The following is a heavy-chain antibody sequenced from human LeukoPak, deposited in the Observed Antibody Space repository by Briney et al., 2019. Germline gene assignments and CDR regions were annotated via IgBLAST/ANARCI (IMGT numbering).Heavy chain of an antibody. J-gene: IGHJ5*02. V-gene: IGHV1-2*02. Sequence: GASVKVSCKASGYTFTGYYMHWVRQAPGQGLEWMGWINPNSGGTNYAQKFQGRVTMTRDTSISTAYMELSRLRSDDTAVYYCARSRYCSSTSCYGNWFDPWGQGTLVTVSS. CDR1: GYTFTGYY. CDR3: ARSRYCSSTSCYGNWFDP. CDR2: INPNSGGT. D-gene: IGHD2-2*01.